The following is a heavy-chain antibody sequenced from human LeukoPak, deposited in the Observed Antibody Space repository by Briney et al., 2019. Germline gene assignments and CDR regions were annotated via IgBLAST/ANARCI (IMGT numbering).Heavy chain of an antibody. CDR3: ARDLAGMNDY. J-gene: IGHJ4*02. Sequence: GGSLRLSCAASGFTFSSYSMNWVRQAPGKGLEWFSSISSSSSYIYYADSVKGRFTISRDNAKNSLYLQMNSLRAEDTAVYYCARDLAGMNDYWGQGTLVTVSS. CDR2: ISSSSSYI. CDR1: GFTFSSYS. V-gene: IGHV3-21*01. D-gene: IGHD6-19*01.